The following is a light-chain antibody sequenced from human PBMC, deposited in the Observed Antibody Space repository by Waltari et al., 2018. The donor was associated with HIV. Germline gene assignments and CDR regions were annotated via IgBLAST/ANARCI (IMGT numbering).Light chain of an antibody. CDR3: GTWDSSLSSYV. J-gene: IGLJ1*01. CDR1: SSNIGNNV. CDR2: GHG. Sequence: QSVLTQPPSMSAAPGARVTISCPGRSSNIGNNVVPWYQQLPGTAPKLLIYGHGSRPSGVPDRFSGSKSGTSATLGITGLQTGDEADYYCGTWDSSLSSYVFGTGTKVTVL. V-gene: IGLV1-51*01.